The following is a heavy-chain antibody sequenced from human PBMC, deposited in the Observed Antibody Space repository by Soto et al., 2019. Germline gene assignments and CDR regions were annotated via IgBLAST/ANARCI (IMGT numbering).Heavy chain of an antibody. CDR1: GLTFSSYG. CDR3: ATGSGWYSPDY. V-gene: IGHV3-74*01. J-gene: IGHJ4*02. D-gene: IGHD6-19*01. CDR2: INSDGSST. Sequence: GGSLRLSCAASGLTFSSYGMHWVRQAPGKGLEWVSRINSDGSSTSYADSVKGRFIISRDNAKNTLYLQMNSLRAEDTAVYYCATGSGWYSPDYWGQGTLVTVSS.